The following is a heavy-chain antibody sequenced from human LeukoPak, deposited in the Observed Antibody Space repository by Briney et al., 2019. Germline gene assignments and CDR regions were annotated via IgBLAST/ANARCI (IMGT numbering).Heavy chain of an antibody. CDR1: GYTFTSYG. D-gene: IGHD3-22*01. V-gene: IGHV1-18*01. Sequence: GASVKVSCKASGYTFTSYGISWVRQAPGQGLEWMGWISAYNGNTNYAQKLQGRVTMTTDTSTSTAYMELRSLRSDDTAVYYCARNPIPNINYCDSSGEGDWFDPWGQGTLVTVSS. J-gene: IGHJ5*02. CDR2: ISAYNGNT. CDR3: ARNPIPNINYCDSSGEGDWFDP.